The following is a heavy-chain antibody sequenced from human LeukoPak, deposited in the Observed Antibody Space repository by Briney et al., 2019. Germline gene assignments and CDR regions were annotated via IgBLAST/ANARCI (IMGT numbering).Heavy chain of an antibody. V-gene: IGHV3-48*03. CDR1: GFTFSSYE. D-gene: IGHD2-2*01. CDR2: ISSSVSTI. J-gene: IGHJ4*02. CDR3: ARRYCSSTSCTLDY. Sequence: GGSLRLSCAASGFTFSSYEMNWVRQAPGKGLEWVSYISSSVSTIYYADSVKGRFTISRDNAKNSLYLQMNSLRAEDTAVYYCARRYCSSTSCTLDYWGQGTLVTVSS.